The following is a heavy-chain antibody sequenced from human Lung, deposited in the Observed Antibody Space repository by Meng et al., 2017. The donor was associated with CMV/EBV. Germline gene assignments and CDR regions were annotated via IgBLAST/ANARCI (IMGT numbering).Heavy chain of an antibody. CDR1: GFAFSHYA. Sequence: SGFAFSHYAMSWVRQRPGKGLEWVSAISGSGTTPYYTDSVRGRFIISRDNSKNTLYLQMSRLRADDTAVYYCAKAPDQLPHYNWFDPWGPGTLVTVSS. J-gene: IGHJ5*02. CDR2: ISGSGTTP. D-gene: IGHD1-1*01. V-gene: IGHV3-23*01. CDR3: AKAPDQLPHYNWFDP.